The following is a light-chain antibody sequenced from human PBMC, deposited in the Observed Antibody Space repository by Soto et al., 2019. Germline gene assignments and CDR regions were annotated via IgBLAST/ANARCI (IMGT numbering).Light chain of an antibody. J-gene: IGKJ4*01. V-gene: IGKV3-20*01. CDR3: QQYDESPLT. Sequence: EIVMTQSPSTLSVSPGERATLTCRASQSVSSNYFAWYQQKPGQAPRLLIYGASNRATGIPDRFSGGGTATDFTLTISRLEPEDFAVYYCQQYDESPLTFGGGTKVDIK. CDR1: QSVSSNY. CDR2: GAS.